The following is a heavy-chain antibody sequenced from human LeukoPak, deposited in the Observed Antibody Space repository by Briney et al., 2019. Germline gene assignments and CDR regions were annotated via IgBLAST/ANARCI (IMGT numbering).Heavy chain of an antibody. J-gene: IGHJ3*02. CDR2: IKQDGSEK. CDR1: GFTFSSYW. CDR3: ARARLPSAFDI. Sequence: GGSLRLSCAASGFTFSSYWMSWVRQAPGKGLEWVANIKQDGSEKYYVDSVKGRFTISRDNAKNSLYLQVNSLRAEDTAVYYCARARLPSAFDIWGQGTMVTVSS. V-gene: IGHV3-7*01.